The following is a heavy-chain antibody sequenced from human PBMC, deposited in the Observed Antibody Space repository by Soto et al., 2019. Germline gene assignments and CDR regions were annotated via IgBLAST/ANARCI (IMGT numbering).Heavy chain of an antibody. CDR1: GFTFSSYG. CDR3: AKDAVAGFDY. CDR2: ISYDGSNK. D-gene: IGHD6-19*01. Sequence: QVQLVESGGGVVQHGRSLRLSCAASGFTFSSYGMHWVRQAPGKGLEWVAVISYDGSNKYYADSVKGRFTISRDNSKNTLYLQMNSLRAEDTAVYYCAKDAVAGFDYWGQGTLVTVSS. J-gene: IGHJ4*02. V-gene: IGHV3-30*18.